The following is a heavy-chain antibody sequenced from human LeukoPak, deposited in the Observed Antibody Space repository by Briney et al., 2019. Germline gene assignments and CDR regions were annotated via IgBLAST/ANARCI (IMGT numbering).Heavy chain of an antibody. V-gene: IGHV1-3*01. J-gene: IGHJ4*02. CDR1: GYTFTSYA. CDR2: INAGNGNT. CDR3: ARDSPDHWYDILTGPLGY. D-gene: IGHD3-9*01. Sequence: ASVKVSCKASGYTFTSYAMHWVRQAPGQRLEWMGWINAGNGNTKYSQKFQGRVTITRDTSASTAYMELSSLRSEDTAVYYCARDSPDHWYDILTGPLGYWGQGTLVTVSS.